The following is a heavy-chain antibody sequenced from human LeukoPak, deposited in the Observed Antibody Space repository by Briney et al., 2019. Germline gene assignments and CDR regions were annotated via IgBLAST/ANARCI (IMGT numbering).Heavy chain of an antibody. CDR1: GFTFSSYC. V-gene: IGHV3-7*01. CDR3: ARGMSIRGNAFDI. CDR2: IKQDGSEK. J-gene: IGHJ3*02. Sequence: GGSLRLSCAASGFTFSSYCMSGVRQAPGKGLEWVANIKQDGSEKYYVDSVKGRFTISRDNAKNSLYLQMNSLRAEDTAVYYCARGMSIRGNAFDIWGQGTMVTVSS. D-gene: IGHD2-21*01.